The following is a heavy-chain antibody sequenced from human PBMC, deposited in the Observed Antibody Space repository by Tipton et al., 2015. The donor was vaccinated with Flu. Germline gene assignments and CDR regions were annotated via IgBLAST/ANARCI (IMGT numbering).Heavy chain of an antibody. CDR2: IYSSGST. CDR1: GDSISSNSFH. V-gene: IGHV4-39*07. D-gene: IGHD3-10*01. J-gene: IGHJ4*02. CDR3: ARFSVRGESDY. Sequence: TLSLTCTVSGDSISSNSFHWGWIRQPPGKGLEWIGRIYSSGSTNYNPSLKSRVTMSVDTSKNQFSLKMSSVTAADTAVYYCARFSVRGESDYWGQGTLVTVSS.